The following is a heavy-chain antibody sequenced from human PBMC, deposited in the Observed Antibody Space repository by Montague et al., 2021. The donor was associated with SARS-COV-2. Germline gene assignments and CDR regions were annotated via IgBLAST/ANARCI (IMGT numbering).Heavy chain of an antibody. V-gene: IGHV4-59*08. CDR2: VYYNGDT. J-gene: IGHJ3*01. CDR1: GGSTASHY. CDR3: AGGWAFDP. D-gene: IGHD6-19*01. Sequence: SETLSLTCTVSGGSTASHYWNWIRHSPGQRPEWIGYVYYNGDTKYNPALQSRVTISIDTSETQFSLRLNSVTAADTAVYFCAGGWAFDPWGQGRLVTVSS.